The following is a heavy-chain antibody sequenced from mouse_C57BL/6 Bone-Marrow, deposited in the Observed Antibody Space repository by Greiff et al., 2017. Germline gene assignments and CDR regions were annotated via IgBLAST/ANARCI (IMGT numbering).Heavy chain of an antibody. CDR2: ISSGRSTN. J-gene: IGHJ3*01. CDR3: ARLECRAY. V-gene: IGHV5-17*01. CDR1: GFTFSDYD. Sequence: EVQLVESGGGLVKPGGSLKISCAASGFTFSDYDMHWVSPAPEQGLEWVAYISSGRSTNNYADTVKGRFTIARDKARNTLFMQMTSLRSEDTAMYYCARLECRAYWGQGTLVTVSA.